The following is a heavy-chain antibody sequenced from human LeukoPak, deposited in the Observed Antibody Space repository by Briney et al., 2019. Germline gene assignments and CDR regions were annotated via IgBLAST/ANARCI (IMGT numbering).Heavy chain of an antibody. CDR3: ARDLTVTIFDY. CDR1: GFTFSSYA. CDR2: ISYDGSNK. D-gene: IGHD4-17*01. V-gene: IGHV3-30-3*01. Sequence: GGSLRLSCAASGFTFSSYAMHWVRQAPGKGLEWVAVISYDGSNKYYADSVKGRFTISRDNSKNTLYLQMNSLRAEDTAVYYCARDLTVTIFDYWGQGALVTVSS. J-gene: IGHJ4*02.